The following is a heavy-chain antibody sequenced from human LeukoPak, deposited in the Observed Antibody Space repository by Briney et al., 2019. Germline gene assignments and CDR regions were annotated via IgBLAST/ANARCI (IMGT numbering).Heavy chain of an antibody. Sequence: PGGSLRLSCAASGFTFSTYAANWVRQAPGKGLEWVSTISGSGDSTYYADSVKGRFTISRDNSKDTLYLQMSSVRVDDTAVYYCARDRGRYYDSRGFYWGYYSDSWGQGILVTVST. CDR1: GFTFSTYA. CDR3: ARDRGRYYDSRGFYWGYYSDS. D-gene: IGHD3-22*01. J-gene: IGHJ4*02. V-gene: IGHV3-23*01. CDR2: ISGSGDST.